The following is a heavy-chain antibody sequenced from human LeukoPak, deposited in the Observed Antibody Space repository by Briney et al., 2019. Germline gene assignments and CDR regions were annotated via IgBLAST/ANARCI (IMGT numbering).Heavy chain of an antibody. J-gene: IGHJ4*02. V-gene: IGHV3-30*02. CDR3: ASQWDIESSSWYYFDY. CDR1: GFTFRSYG. CDR2: LRYDGSNK. Sequence: GSLILSCAASGFTFRSYGIHWVRQAPGKGLEWVAFLRYDGSNKYYADSVKGLFTISRDNSKNTLYLKINRLRGEDTAVYYCASQWDIESSSWYYFDYWGQGTLVTVSS. D-gene: IGHD6-13*01.